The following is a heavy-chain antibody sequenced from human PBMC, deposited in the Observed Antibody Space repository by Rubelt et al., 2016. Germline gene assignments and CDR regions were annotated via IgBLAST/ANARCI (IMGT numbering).Heavy chain of an antibody. CDR3: ASGPKVYCSYGLEV. CDR1: GFTFSDHC. CDR2: IKQDGSEK. J-gene: IGHJ6*02. Sequence: GGSLRLSCAASGFTFSDHCMSWVRQAPGKGLEWVANIKQDGSEKKYVDSVKGRFTISRDNAKKYLFLQMSSLRAEDTAVYYCASGPKVYCSYGLEVWGQGNTVTVSS. D-gene: IGHD5/OR15-5a*01. V-gene: IGHV3-7*03.